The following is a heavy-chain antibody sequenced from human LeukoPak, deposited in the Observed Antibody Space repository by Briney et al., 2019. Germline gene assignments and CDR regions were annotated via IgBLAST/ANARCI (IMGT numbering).Heavy chain of an antibody. D-gene: IGHD6-19*01. CDR3: AKDSGQWLASTGDN. J-gene: IGHJ4*02. CDR2: IVGSGVTT. Sequence: GGTLRLSCVASGFTFSNYGMNWVRQAPGKGLEWVSGIVGSGVTTYYADSVKGRFTISRDNSKNTLYLHMNSLRAEDTAVYYCAKDSGQWLASTGDNWGQGTLVTVSS. V-gene: IGHV3-23*01. CDR1: GFTFSNYG.